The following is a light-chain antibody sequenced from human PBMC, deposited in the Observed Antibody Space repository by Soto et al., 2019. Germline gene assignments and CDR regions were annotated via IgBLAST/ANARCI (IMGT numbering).Light chain of an antibody. CDR3: QQSYTSPYT. Sequence: DIQMTQSPSSLSASVGDRVTITCRASQTISTHLHWYQHKPGKAPNLLIYGASSLQTGVPSRFSGSGSGTDVTLSINSLQPEDFATYCCQQSYTSPYTFGQGTELEI. V-gene: IGKV1-39*01. CDR1: QTISTH. CDR2: GAS. J-gene: IGKJ2*01.